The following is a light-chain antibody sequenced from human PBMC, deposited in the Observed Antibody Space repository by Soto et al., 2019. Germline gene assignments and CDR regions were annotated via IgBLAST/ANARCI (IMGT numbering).Light chain of an antibody. Sequence: EIVLTQSPGTLSLSPGERATLSCRASQSVSSSSLAWYQHKPGQAPRLLIYGVSSRATGSPDRFTGSGSGTHFTLTISSLEPEDLAVYYCHQFGTVPKTVGQGTKVEIK. CDR2: GVS. J-gene: IGKJ1*01. CDR3: HQFGTVPKT. V-gene: IGKV3-20*01. CDR1: QSVSSSS.